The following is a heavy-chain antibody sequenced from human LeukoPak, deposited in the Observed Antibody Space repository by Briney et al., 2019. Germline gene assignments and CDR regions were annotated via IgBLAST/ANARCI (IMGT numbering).Heavy chain of an antibody. CDR2: ITSSPR. CDR3: ARVGIYLGGSFDY. V-gene: IGHV3-21*01. CDR1: GFTFSFYT. J-gene: IGHJ4*02. D-gene: IGHD2-2*02. Sequence: GGSLRLSCAASGFTFSFYTMTWVRQAPGKGLEWVSSITSSPRHVDSVKGRFTISIDNAKNSLYLQMNSLRAEDTAVYYCARVGIYLGGSFDYCGQGTLVTVSS.